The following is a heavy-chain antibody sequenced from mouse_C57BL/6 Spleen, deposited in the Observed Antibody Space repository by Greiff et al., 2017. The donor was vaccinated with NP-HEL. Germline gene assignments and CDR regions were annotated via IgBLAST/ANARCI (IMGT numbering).Heavy chain of an antibody. CDR2: IHPNSGST. Sequence: QVQLKQPGAELVKPGASVKLSCKASGYTFTSYWMHWVKQRPGQGLEWIGMIHPNSGSTNYNEKFKSKATLTVDKSSSTAYMQLSSLTSEDSAVYYCAPLITTVVLPFDYWGQGTTLTVSS. D-gene: IGHD1-1*01. J-gene: IGHJ2*01. V-gene: IGHV1-64*01. CDR3: APLITTVVLPFDY. CDR1: GYTFTSYW.